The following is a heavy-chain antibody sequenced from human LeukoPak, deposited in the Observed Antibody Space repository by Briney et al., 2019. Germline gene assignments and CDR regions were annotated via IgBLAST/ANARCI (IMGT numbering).Heavy chain of an antibody. V-gene: IGHV3-48*01. D-gene: IGHD2-2*01. J-gene: IGHJ3*02. CDR2: ITSTTTM. CDR1: GFTFSSYG. Sequence: GSLRLSCAASGFTFSSYGINWVRQAPGKGLEWVSYITSTTTMYYADSVKGRFTISRDNAKNSLYLQMNSLRADDTAVYYCARLFYSSTTNCPRAFDIWRPGTLVTVSS. CDR3: ARLFYSSTTNCPRAFDI.